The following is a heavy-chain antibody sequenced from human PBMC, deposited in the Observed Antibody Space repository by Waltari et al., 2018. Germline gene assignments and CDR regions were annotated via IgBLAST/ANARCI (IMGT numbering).Heavy chain of an antibody. CDR1: GYTLTELS. V-gene: IGHV1-24*01. CDR3: ATSPAAAGYNRFDP. D-gene: IGHD6-13*01. CDR2: FGPEDGET. Sequence: QVQLVQSGAEVKKPGASVKVSCKVSGYTLTELSMHWVRQAPGKGLEWMGGFGPEDGETIHAQKFQGRVTMNEDTSTDTAYIELSSLRFEDTAVYYCATSPAAAGYNRFDPWGQGTLVTVSS. J-gene: IGHJ5*02.